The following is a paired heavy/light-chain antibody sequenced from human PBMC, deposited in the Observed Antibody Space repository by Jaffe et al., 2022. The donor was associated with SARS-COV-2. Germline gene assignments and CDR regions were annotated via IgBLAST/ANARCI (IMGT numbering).Light chain of an antibody. Sequence: DFQLTQSPSSLSASVGDTVTIACRASLDIDSNLAWYQHKPGSVPQLLIYAAATRQFGVPSRFSGSGSGTGFTLTIHGLQPEDFATYYCQTYTAGLGTFGQGTTVEIK. CDR1: LDIDSN. CDR2: AAA. J-gene: IGKJ1*01. CDR3: QTYTAGLGT. V-gene: IGKV1-27*01.
Heavy chain of an antibody. V-gene: IGHV4-59*01. J-gene: IGHJ6*02. CDR1: SGFITSYH. CDR3: ARGSGHIVPLYYGLAL. CDR2: AFHSGTT. D-gene: IGHD2-21*01. Sequence: QVHLQQSGPGLVKPSGTLSLTCTVSSGFITSYHWAWIRQAPGKGLEWIGNAFHSGTTKYNPSLESRVTLSLDTSKREVSLNLTSVTAADTAVYYCARGSGHIVPLYYGLALWGHGTTVVVSS.